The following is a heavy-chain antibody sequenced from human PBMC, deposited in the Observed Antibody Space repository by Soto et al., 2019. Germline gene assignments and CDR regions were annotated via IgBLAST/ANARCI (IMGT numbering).Heavy chain of an antibody. CDR1: GGSISSGGYY. CDR2: MYYSGGT. Sequence: QVQLQESGPGLVKPSQTLSLTCTVSGGSISSGGYYWSWIRQHPGKGLEWIAYMYYSGGTYYNPSLKSRITMSVDTSKNQISLQLSSVTAADTAVYYCAKGRVGAFLLWGQGTMVTVSS. J-gene: IGHJ3*01. CDR3: AKGRVGAFLL. D-gene: IGHD3-16*01. V-gene: IGHV4-31*03.